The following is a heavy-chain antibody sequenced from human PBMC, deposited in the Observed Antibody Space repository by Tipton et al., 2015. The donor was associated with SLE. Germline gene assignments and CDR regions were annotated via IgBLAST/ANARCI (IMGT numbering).Heavy chain of an antibody. V-gene: IGHV3-21*03. Sequence: SLRLSCTASGFTFSSYSMNWVRQAPGKGLEWVSSITTSSAYIYYKDSVKGRFPISRDNARDSLYLQMNSLRPADTPVYYCTRDRISGDVSQIEAFEFWGQGTMVTLSS. CDR1: GFTFSSYS. CDR2: ITTSSAYI. D-gene: IGHD1-20*01. CDR3: TRDRISGDVSQIEAFEF. J-gene: IGHJ3*01.